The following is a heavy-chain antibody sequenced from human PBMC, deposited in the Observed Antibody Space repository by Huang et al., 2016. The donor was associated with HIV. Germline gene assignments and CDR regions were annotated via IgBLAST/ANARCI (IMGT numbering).Heavy chain of an antibody. D-gene: IGHD3-10*01. CDR3: ARGSRQGKYYYGSGTAY. CDR1: GFTFSSYW. Sequence: EVQLVESGGGLVQPGGSLRLSCAASGFTFSSYWMHWVRQVPGKGLVWGSHIKSDGSSTSYADSVKGPFTSSRDNAKNTLYLQMNSLRAEDTAVYYCARGSRQGKYYYGSGTAYWGQGTLVTVSS. CDR2: IKSDGSST. V-gene: IGHV3-74*01. J-gene: IGHJ4*02.